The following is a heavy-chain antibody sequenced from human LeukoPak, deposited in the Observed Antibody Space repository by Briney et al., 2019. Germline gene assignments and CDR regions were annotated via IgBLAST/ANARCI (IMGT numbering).Heavy chain of an antibody. Sequence: ASVKVSCKASGYTFTSYYMHWVRQAPGQGLEWMGLINPSGGSTSYAQKFQGRVTMTRDTSTSTVYMELSSLRSEDTAVYYCARGVRSLRLGIVRVSLRTNWFDPWGQGTLVTVSS. CDR3: ARGVRSLRLGIVRVSLRTNWFDP. J-gene: IGHJ5*02. D-gene: IGHD7-27*01. V-gene: IGHV1-46*01. CDR1: GYTFTSYY. CDR2: INPSGGST.